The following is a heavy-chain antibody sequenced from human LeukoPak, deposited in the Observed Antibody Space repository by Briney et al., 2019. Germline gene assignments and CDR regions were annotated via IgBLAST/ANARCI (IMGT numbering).Heavy chain of an antibody. CDR2: IYYSGST. V-gene: IGHV4-59*01. CDR3: ARDIRFDP. D-gene: IGHD1-14*01. J-gene: IGHJ5*02. Sequence: SETLSLTCTVSGGSISSYYWNWIRQSPGKGLEWIGYIYYSGSTNYNPSLKSRVTISVDTSKNQFFLKLSSVTAVDTAVSYCARDIRFDPWGQGTLVTVSS. CDR1: GGSISSYY.